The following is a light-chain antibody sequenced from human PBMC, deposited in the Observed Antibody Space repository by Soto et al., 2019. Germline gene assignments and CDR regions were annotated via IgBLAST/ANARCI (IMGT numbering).Light chain of an antibody. Sequence: DIQMTQSPSTLSASVGDRVTITCRASQSISSWLDWYQQKPGKAPKLLIYDASSLESGVPSRFSGSGSGTEFTLTISSLQPDDFATYYCQHYNSYTTFGQGTKLEIK. CDR2: DAS. J-gene: IGKJ2*01. CDR3: QHYNSYTT. V-gene: IGKV1-5*01. CDR1: QSISSW.